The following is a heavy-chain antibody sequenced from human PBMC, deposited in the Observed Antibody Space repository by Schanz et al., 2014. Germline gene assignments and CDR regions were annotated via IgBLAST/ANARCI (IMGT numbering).Heavy chain of an antibody. CDR2: LSYDERND. J-gene: IGHJ6*02. Sequence: QVQLVESGGGVVQPGRSPRLSCAASGFNFRIYAMHWVRQAPGKGLEWVAALSYDERNDYYADSVKGRFTISRDNSKNTLYLQMNSLRPDDTAVYYCAKALKPYIASRNGLDVWGHGTTVTVSS. V-gene: IGHV3-30*04. CDR3: AKALKPYIASRNGLDV. CDR1: GFNFRIYA. D-gene: IGHD3-16*01.